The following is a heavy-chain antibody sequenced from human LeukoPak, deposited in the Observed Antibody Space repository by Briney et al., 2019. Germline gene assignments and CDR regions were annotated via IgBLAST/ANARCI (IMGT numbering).Heavy chain of an antibody. CDR1: GYTFTSYG. D-gene: IGHD2-2*02. CDR3: ARDMGTVVPAAIEYFTPVLFDY. CDR2: ISAYNGNT. J-gene: IGHJ4*02. Sequence: ASVKVSCKASGYTFTSYGISWVRQAPGQGLEWMGWISAYNGNTNYAQKLQGRVTMTTDTSTSTAYMELRSLRSDDTAVYYCARDMGTVVPAAIEYFTPVLFDYWGQGTLVTVSS. V-gene: IGHV1-18*01.